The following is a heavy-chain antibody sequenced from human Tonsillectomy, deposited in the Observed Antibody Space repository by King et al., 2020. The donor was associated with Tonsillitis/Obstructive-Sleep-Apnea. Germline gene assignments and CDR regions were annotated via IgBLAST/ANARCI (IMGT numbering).Heavy chain of an antibody. V-gene: IGHV3-30*01. Sequence: VQLVESGGGVVQPGRSLRLSCAASGFTFSTYSLHWVRQAPGKGREWVAGISYDGSTEYSAASVTGRFTISRDNSENTLYLQMNSLRAEDTAVYYCARDSPFYWGQGTLVTVSS. CDR2: ISYDGSTE. J-gene: IGHJ4*02. CDR3: ARDSPFY. CDR1: GFTFSTYS.